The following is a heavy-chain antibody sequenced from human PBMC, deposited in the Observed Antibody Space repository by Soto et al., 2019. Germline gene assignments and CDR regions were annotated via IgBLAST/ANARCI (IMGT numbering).Heavy chain of an antibody. CDR2: ISSSGNT. J-gene: IGHJ4*02. V-gene: IGHV4-59*01. CDR3: ARAPMVLTRSYFDS. CDR1: DGSISNFY. D-gene: IGHD3-22*01. Sequence: SETLSLTCTVSDGSISNFYWSWIRQPPGKGLEWIGYISSSGNTNYNPSLKSRVSISVDTSKNQFSLNLTSVTAADTAVYYCARAPMVLTRSYFDSWGQGTPVTVST.